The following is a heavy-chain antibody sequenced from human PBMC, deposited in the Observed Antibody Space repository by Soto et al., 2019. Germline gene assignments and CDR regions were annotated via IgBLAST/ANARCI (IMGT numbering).Heavy chain of an antibody. Sequence: GESLKISCKGSGYSFTSYWIGWVRQMPGKGLEWMGNIYPGDSDTRYSPSFQGQVTISADKSISTAYLQWSSLKASDTAMYYCARLAYSNYWYFDLWGRGTLVTVSS. CDR3: ARLAYSNYWYFDL. D-gene: IGHD4-4*01. V-gene: IGHV5-51*01. J-gene: IGHJ2*01. CDR1: GYSFTSYW. CDR2: IYPGDSDT.